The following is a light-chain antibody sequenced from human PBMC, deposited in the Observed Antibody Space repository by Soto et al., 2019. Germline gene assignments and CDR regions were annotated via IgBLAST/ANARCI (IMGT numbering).Light chain of an antibody. CDR3: LQDYGDSWT. V-gene: IGKV1-6*01. J-gene: IGKJ1*01. CDR1: RDVGSD. Sequence: MTQFPLSLWASVGEKIIITCRASRDVGSDVSWYQQKPGQAPKLVIYAASNLSTGVLSRFSGRRAGTEFTLTISSLQPEDVASDYCLQDYGDSWTFGQGTKVDIK. CDR2: AAS.